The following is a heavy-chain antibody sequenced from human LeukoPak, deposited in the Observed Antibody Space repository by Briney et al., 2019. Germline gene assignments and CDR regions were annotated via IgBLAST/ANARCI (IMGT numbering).Heavy chain of an antibody. CDR1: GGSISSYY. V-gene: IGHV4-4*07. D-gene: IGHD6-13*01. Sequence: PSETLSLTCTVSGGSISSYYWSWIRQPAGKGLEWIGRIYTSGSTNYNPSLKSRVTMSVDTSKNQFSLKLSSVTAADTAVYYCARRGYSSSWYYFDYWGQGTLVTVSS. CDR3: ARRGYSSSWYYFDY. J-gene: IGHJ4*02. CDR2: IYTSGST.